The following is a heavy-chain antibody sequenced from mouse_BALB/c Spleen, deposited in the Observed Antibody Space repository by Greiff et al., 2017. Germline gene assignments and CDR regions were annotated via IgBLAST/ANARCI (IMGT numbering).Heavy chain of an antibody. V-gene: IGHV5-12-2*01. CDR1: GFTFSSYT. J-gene: IGHJ4*01. CDR2: ISNGGGST. Sequence: EVKLMESGGGLVQPGGSLKLSCAASGFTFSSYTMSWVRQTPEKRLEWVAYISNGGGSTYYPDTVKGRFTISRDNAKNTLYLQMSSLKSEDTAMYYCARRGGTDAMDYWGQGTSVTVSS. D-gene: IGHD4-1*01. CDR3: ARRGGTDAMDY.